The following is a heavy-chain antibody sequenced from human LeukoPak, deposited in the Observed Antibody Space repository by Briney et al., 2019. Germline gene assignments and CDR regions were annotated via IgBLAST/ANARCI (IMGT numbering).Heavy chain of an antibody. D-gene: IGHD6-13*01. CDR1: GYSFTSYW. J-gene: IGHJ4*02. CDR3: ARHPLGSIAAAGYFDY. CDR2: IYPGDSDT. V-gene: IGHV5-51*01. Sequence: GASLKISCKGSGYSFTSYWIGWVRPLPGKGVEWMGIIYPGDSDTRYSPSFQGQVTISADKSISTAYLQWSSLKASDTAMYYCARHPLGSIAAAGYFDYWGQGTLVTVSS.